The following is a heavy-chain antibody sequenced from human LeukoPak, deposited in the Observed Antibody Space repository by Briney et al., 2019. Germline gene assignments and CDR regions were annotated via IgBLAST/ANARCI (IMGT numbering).Heavy chain of an antibody. CDR2: INPNSGGT. CDR3: ARGNNYGSGSYYYYYMDV. CDR1: GYTFTGYY. Sequence: ASVKVSRKASGYTFTGYYMHWVRQAPGQGLEWMGRINPNSGGTNYAQKFQGRVTMTRDTSISTAYMELSRLRSDDTAVYYCARGNNYGSGSYYYYYMDVWGKGTTVTVSS. V-gene: IGHV1-2*06. J-gene: IGHJ6*03. D-gene: IGHD3-10*01.